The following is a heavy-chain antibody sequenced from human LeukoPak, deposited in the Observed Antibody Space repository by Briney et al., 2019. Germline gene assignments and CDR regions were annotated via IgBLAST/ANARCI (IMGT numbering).Heavy chain of an antibody. D-gene: IGHD4-17*01. J-gene: IGHJ5*02. CDR2: MNPNSGNT. CDR3: ARGPTTTVTQRINWFDP. CDR1: GYTFTSYD. Sequence: ASVTVSCMASGYTFTSYDINWVRQATGQGLEWMGWMNPNSGNTGYAQKFQGRVTMTRNTSISTAYMELSSLRSEDTAVYYCARGPTTTVTQRINWFDPWGQGTLVTVSS. V-gene: IGHV1-8*01.